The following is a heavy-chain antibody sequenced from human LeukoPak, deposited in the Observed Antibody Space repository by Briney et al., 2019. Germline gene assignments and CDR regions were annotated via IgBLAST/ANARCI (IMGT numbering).Heavy chain of an antibody. V-gene: IGHV3-30-3*01. CDR3: AKGQGELLVREYFDY. J-gene: IGHJ4*02. D-gene: IGHD1-26*01. Sequence: GGSLRLSCAASGFTFSSYVIHWVRQAPGKGLEWVAHISYDGSDKYYADSVKGRFTISRDNSKNTLYLQMNSLRAEDTAVYYCAKGQGELLVREYFDYWGQGTLVTVSS. CDR2: ISYDGSDK. CDR1: GFTFSSYV.